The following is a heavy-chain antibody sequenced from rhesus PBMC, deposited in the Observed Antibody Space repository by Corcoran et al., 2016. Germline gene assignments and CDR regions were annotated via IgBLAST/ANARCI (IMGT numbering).Heavy chain of an antibody. Sequence: QVQLQESGPGLVKPSETLSLTCAVSGAFVNSNSWSWIRQPPGKGLEWIGRVFGDGGSTSSTPSLTRRVTISRDTSKNQFSLKLTSVTAADTAVYYCGRGRVVNDRGLDSWGQGVLVTVSS. CDR1: GAFVNSNS. D-gene: IGHD3-28*01. V-gene: IGHV4-147*01. J-gene: IGHJ4*01. CDR3: GRGRVVNDRGLDS. CDR2: VFGDGGST.